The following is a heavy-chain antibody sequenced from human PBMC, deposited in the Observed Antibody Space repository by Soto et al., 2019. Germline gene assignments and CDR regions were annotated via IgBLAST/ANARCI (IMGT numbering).Heavy chain of an antibody. V-gene: IGHV1-18*04. CDR3: AREPGYDFWSGYYVY. D-gene: IGHD3-3*01. J-gene: IGHJ4*02. Sequence: ASVKGSCKASGYTFTGFYLHWVRQAPGQGLEWMGWISAYNGNTNYAQKFQGRVTMTTDTSTSTAYMELRSLTSDDTAVYYCAREPGYDFWSGYYVYWGQGTLVTVSS. CDR2: ISAYNGNT. CDR1: GYTFTGFY.